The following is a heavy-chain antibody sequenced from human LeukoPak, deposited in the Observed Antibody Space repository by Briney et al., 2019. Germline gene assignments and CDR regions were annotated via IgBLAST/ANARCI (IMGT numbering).Heavy chain of an antibody. CDR3: ARDGGEQHYYYGMDV. J-gene: IGHJ6*02. D-gene: IGHD1/OR15-1a*01. V-gene: IGHV1-18*01. CDR2: ISAYNGNT. Sequence: GASVKFSCKASGYTFTSYGISWVRQAPGQGLEWMGWISAYNGNTNYAQKLQGRVTMTTDTSTSTAYMELRSLRSDDTAVYYCARDGGEQHYYYGMDVWGQGTTVTVSS. CDR1: GYTFTSYG.